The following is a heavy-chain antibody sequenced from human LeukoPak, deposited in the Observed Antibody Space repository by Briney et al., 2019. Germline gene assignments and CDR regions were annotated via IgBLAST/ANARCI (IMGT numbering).Heavy chain of an antibody. V-gene: IGHV4-39*01. CDR2: IYYSGST. J-gene: IGHJ4*02. CDR1: SGSIRSSSYY. CDR3: ARKDYGDFYFDY. D-gene: IGHD4-17*01. Sequence: SETLSLTCTVSSGSIRSSSYYWDWIRQPPGKGPEWIGSIYYSGSTYYNPSLKSRVTISVDTSKNQFSLKLSSVTAADTAVYYCARKDYGDFYFDYWGQGTLVTVSS.